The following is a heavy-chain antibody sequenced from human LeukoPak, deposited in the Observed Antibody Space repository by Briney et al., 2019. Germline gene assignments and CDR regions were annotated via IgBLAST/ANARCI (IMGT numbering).Heavy chain of an antibody. CDR3: AKENRDNWFDP. Sequence: GGSLRLSCAASGFTFSSYGMSWVRQAPGKGLEWVSTISGSGGSTFYADSVKGRFTISRDNSKNTLYLQMNSLRAEDTAVYYCAKENRDNWFDPWGQGTLVTVSS. V-gene: IGHV3-23*01. CDR2: ISGSGGST. J-gene: IGHJ5*02. CDR1: GFTFSSYG. D-gene: IGHD1-14*01.